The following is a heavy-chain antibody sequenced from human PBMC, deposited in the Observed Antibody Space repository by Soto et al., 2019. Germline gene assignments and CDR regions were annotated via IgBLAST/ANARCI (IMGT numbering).Heavy chain of an antibody. CDR2: LIPIFGAA. Sequence: QVQLVQSGAEVRKPGSSVKVSCKISGGTFTNYVISWLRQAPGQGLEWMGGLIPIFGAAKLAQKFQGRVTITADESTSTVNMELSSVTSEDTAVYYCARGRSSPNFDPWGQGTLVTVSS. CDR3: ARGRSSPNFDP. V-gene: IGHV1-69*01. J-gene: IGHJ5*02. D-gene: IGHD6-6*01. CDR1: GGTFTNYV.